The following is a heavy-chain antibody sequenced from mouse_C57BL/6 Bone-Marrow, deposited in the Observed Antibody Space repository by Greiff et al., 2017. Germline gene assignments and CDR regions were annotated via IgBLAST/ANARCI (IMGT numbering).Heavy chain of an antibody. CDR1: GFTFNTYA. CDR3: VRDHRPWYFDV. V-gene: IGHV10-3*01. CDR2: IRSKSSNYAT. J-gene: IGHJ1*03. Sequence: EVQRVESGGGLVQPKGSLKLSCAASGFTFNTYAMHWVRQAPGTGLEWVARIRSKSSNYATYYADSVKDRFTISRDDSQSMLYLQVNNLKTEDTARYYCVRDHRPWYFDVWGTGTTVTVSS.